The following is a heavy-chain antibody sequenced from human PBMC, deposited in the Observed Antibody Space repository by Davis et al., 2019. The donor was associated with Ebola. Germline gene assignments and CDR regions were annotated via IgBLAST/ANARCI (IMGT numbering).Heavy chain of an antibody. CDR1: GFTFNRYD. J-gene: IGHJ6*02. D-gene: IGHD2-8*01. CDR2: ITGSVGDT. CDR3: AKEFGTNCANGVCFRNYYYYGMDV. V-gene: IGHV3-23*01. Sequence: GESLKISCTASGFTFNRYDMNWVRQAPGKGLEWVSVITGSVGDTVITGSVGDTYYADSVKGRFTISRDNSKNTLYLEMNSLRAEDAAVYYCAKEFGTNCANGVCFRNYYYYGMDVWGQGTTVTVSS.